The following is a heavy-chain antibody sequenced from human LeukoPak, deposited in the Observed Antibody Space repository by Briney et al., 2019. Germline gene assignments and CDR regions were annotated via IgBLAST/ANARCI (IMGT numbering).Heavy chain of an antibody. V-gene: IGHV3-66*01. D-gene: IGHD6-13*01. Sequence: GGSLRLSCAASGFTVSSNYMSWVRQAPGKGLEWGSIIYSGASTYYADSVKGRFTISRDNSKNTLYLQMNSLRAEDTAVYYCAKGRYSSSLAVADYWGQGTLVTVSS. CDR3: AKGRYSSSLAVADY. J-gene: IGHJ4*02. CDR1: GFTVSSNY. CDR2: IYSGAST.